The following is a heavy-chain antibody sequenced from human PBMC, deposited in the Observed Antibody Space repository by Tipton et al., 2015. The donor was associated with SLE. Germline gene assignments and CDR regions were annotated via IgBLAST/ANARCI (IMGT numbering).Heavy chain of an antibody. Sequence: TLSLTCTVSGGSIRGHYWGWFRQPPGKGLEWIGSIYYSGSTYYNPSLKSRVTISVDTSKNQFSLKLSSVTAADTAVYYCASQGGYSSSWYRNNWFDPWGQGTLVTVSS. CDR2: IYYSGST. J-gene: IGHJ5*02. D-gene: IGHD6-13*01. CDR3: ASQGGYSSSWYRNNWFDP. V-gene: IGHV4-39*07. CDR1: GGSIRGHY.